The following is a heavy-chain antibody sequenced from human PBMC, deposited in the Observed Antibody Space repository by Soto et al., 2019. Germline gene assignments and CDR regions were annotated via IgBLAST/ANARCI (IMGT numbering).Heavy chain of an antibody. V-gene: IGHV1-18*01. J-gene: IGHJ4*02. Sequence: ASVMVSCRASGYTFTSYGISRVRQAPGPGLEWMGWISAYNGNTNYAQKLQGRVTMTTDTSTSTAYLELRSLRSDDTAVYYCARVPDIVVVPAALRLFDYWGQGTLVTVSS. D-gene: IGHD2-2*01. CDR1: GYTFTSYG. CDR3: ARVPDIVVVPAALRLFDY. CDR2: ISAYNGNT.